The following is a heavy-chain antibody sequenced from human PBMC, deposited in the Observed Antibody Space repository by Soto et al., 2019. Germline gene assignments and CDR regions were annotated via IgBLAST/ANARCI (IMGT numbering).Heavy chain of an antibody. CDR1: GYSFTSYW. J-gene: IGHJ2*01. CDR3: ARPRTADDFWSGYAYCYFDL. V-gene: IGHV5-51*01. Sequence: PGESLKISCKGSGYSFTSYWIGWVRQMPGKGLEWMGIIYPGDSDTRYSPSFQGQVTISADKSISTAYLQWSSLKASDTAMYYCARPRTADDFWSGYAYCYFDLWGRGTLVTVSS. D-gene: IGHD3-3*01. CDR2: IYPGDSDT.